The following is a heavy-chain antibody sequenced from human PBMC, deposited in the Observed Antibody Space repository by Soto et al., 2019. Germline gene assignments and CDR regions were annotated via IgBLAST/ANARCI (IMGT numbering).Heavy chain of an antibody. Sequence: GASVTASCKSSGYSFTGYYIDWVRQAPGQGLEWMGSISPNSGGTNYAHKFQGRVTMTRDTSISTAYMELSRPRSDDTAVYYCAGGSCWTGVASWGQGTLVTVSS. CDR2: ISPNSGGT. J-gene: IGHJ4*02. CDR3: AGGSCWTGVAS. V-gene: IGHV1-2*02. CDR1: GYSFTGYY. D-gene: IGHD2-15*01.